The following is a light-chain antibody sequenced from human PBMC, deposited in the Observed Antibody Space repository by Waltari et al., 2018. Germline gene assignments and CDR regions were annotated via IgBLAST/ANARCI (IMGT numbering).Light chain of an antibody. CDR1: PSVSSD. CDR3: QQRSKWPLT. V-gene: IGKV3-11*01. CDR2: DAS. Sequence: EIVLTQSPATLSLSPGERATLSCRASPSVSSDLAWYRQKPGQAPRLLIYDASKRATGIPARLSGSGSGTDFTLTISSLEPEDFAVYYCQQRSKWPLTFGGGTRVEIK. J-gene: IGKJ4*01.